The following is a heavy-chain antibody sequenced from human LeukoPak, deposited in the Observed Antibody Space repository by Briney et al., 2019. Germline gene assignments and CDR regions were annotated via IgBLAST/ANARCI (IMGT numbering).Heavy chain of an antibody. CDR2: ISGSGGST. V-gene: IGHV3-23*01. CDR1: GFTFSSYA. Sequence: SGGSLRLPCAASGFTFSSYAMSWVRQAPGKGLEWVSAISGSGGSTYYADSVKGRFTISRDNSKNTLYLQMNSLRAEDTAVYYCATSPLQLWSNFDYWGQGTLVTVSS. J-gene: IGHJ4*02. CDR3: ATSPLQLWSNFDY. D-gene: IGHD5-18*01.